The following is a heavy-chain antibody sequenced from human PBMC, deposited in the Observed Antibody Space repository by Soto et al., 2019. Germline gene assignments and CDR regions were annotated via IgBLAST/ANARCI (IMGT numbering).Heavy chain of an antibody. D-gene: IGHD2-15*01. CDR1: GFMFSNFG. CDR2: IWHDGSNK. J-gene: IGHJ6*02. V-gene: IGHV3-33*01. CDR3: ARDEMGYCSGGSCYTPGGLDV. Sequence: PGGSLRLSCTASGFMFSNFGMHWVRQAPGKGLEWVAVIWHDGSNKYFAESVKGRFTMSRDNAKDTLYLRMNSLRVEDTAVYYCARDEMGYCSGGSCYTPGGLDVWGLGTTVTVSS.